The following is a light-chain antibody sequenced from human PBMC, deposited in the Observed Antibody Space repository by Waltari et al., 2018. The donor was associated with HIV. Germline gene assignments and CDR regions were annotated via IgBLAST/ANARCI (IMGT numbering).Light chain of an antibody. CDR1: QTISTW. CDR3: QQYDSFPST. Sequence: DIQMTQSPSIVSASLGDRVTITCRASQTISTWLAWYQQRPGKAPDLLIYKASTLEGGVPSRFSGSGSGTEFTLSISNLQSNDSATYCQQYDSFPSTFGQGTKLEI. J-gene: IGKJ2*01. CDR2: KAS. V-gene: IGKV1-5*03.